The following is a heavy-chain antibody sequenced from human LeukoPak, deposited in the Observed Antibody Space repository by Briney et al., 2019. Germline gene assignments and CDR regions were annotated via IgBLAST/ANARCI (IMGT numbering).Heavy chain of an antibody. Sequence: GGSLRLSCAASGFTFSSYWMHWVRQAPGKGLVWVSRINSDGSSKSYEDSVKGRFTISRDNAKNTLYLQMNSLRAEDTAVYYCARDRGYCSSTSCYDNHWGQGTLVTVSS. CDR2: INSDGSSK. J-gene: IGHJ5*02. D-gene: IGHD2-2*01. V-gene: IGHV3-74*01. CDR3: ARDRGYCSSTSCYDNH. CDR1: GFTFSSYW.